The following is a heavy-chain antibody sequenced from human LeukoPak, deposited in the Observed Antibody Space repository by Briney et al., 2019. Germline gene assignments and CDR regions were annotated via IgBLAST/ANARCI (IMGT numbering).Heavy chain of an antibody. CDR1: GFTFSSYG. CDR3: ARWGATTGGY. J-gene: IGHJ4*02. V-gene: IGHV3-23*01. CDR2: ISGGGGST. Sequence: GGSLRLSCAASGFTFSSYGMSWVRQAPGKGLEWVSAISGGGGSTYYADSVKGRFTISRDNAKNTLYLQMNSLRAEDTAVYYCARWGATTGGYWGQGTLVTVSS. D-gene: IGHD1-26*01.